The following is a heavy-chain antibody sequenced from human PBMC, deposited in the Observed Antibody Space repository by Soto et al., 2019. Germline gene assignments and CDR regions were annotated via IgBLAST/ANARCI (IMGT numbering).Heavy chain of an antibody. D-gene: IGHD1-26*01. CDR3: SGGVGDAF. CDR2: INQDGSEK. J-gene: IGHJ4*02. V-gene: IGHV3-7*04. Sequence: EVHLVESGGGLVQTGGSLRLSCAIFESTVSRDWMNGVRQAPGKGLEWVAHINQDGSEKYYVDSVKGRFTISRDNAKKSLYLQMNSLRSADTAMYYCSGGVGDAFWGQGTLVTVSS. CDR1: ESTVSRDW.